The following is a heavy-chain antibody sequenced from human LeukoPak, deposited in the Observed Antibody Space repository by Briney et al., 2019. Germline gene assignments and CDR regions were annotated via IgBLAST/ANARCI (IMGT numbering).Heavy chain of an antibody. CDR1: GYTFTSYG. Sequence: ASVKVSCKASGYTFTSYGISWVRQAPGQGLEWTGWISAYNGNTNYAQKLQGRVTMTTDTSTSTAYMELRSLRSDDTAVYYCARTRNAYYDFWSGYNNWFDPWGQGTLVTVSS. D-gene: IGHD3-3*01. V-gene: IGHV1-18*01. CDR3: ARTRNAYYDFWSGYNNWFDP. J-gene: IGHJ5*02. CDR2: ISAYNGNT.